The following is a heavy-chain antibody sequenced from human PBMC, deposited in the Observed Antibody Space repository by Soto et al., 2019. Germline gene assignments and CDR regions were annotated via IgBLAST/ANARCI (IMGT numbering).Heavy chain of an antibody. J-gene: IGHJ3*01. D-gene: IGHD3-22*01. CDR2: IFANDEE. CDR3: ARMGDYYDNAGDAFDL. Sequence: QVTLKESGPVLVKPTETLTLTCTVSGFSLSNARMGVSWILHPPGKALEWLAHIFANDEESYNTSLRSRLTITRDTSKNQVVLTMTNMDPVDTATYYCARMGDYYDNAGDAFDLWGQGTRVTVSS. CDR1: GFSLSNARMG. V-gene: IGHV2-26*01.